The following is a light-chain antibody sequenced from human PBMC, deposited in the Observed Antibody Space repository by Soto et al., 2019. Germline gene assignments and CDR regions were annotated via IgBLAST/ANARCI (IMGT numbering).Light chain of an antibody. CDR2: AVN. CDR1: SSDVGRYNS. V-gene: IGLV2-14*03. J-gene: IGLJ2*01. Sequence: QSTLTQPASVSGSPGQSITISCTGTSSDVGRYNSVSWYQQLPGKAPKLMIYAVNNRPSGVSNRFSGSKSGNTASLTISGLQRDDEADYYCISYTTRNTVLFGGGTKLTVL. CDR3: ISYTTRNTVL.